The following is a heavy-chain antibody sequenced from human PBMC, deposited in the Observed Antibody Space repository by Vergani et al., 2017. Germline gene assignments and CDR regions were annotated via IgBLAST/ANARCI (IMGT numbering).Heavy chain of an antibody. CDR2: MNPISGNT. J-gene: IGHJ5*02. V-gene: IGHV1-8*03. CDR3: ARVETREMTTEDYRFDP. CDR1: GYTFTSDD. D-gene: IGHD4-11*01. Sequence: QVQLVQSGAEVKKPGASVKVSCKASGYTFTSDDINWVRQATGQGLEWMGWMNPISGNTGYAQNLQGRLTITRDTSVNTAYMELSSLTSEDMAVYYCARVETREMTTEDYRFDPWGQGTLVTVAS.